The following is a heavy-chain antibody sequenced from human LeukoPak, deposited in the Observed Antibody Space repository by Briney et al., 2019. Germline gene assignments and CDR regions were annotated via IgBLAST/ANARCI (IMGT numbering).Heavy chain of an antibody. V-gene: IGHV1-69*05. CDR1: GGTFSSYA. CDR3: ARRKGDFWSGYLDY. D-gene: IGHD3-3*01. J-gene: IGHJ4*02. Sequence: GASVKVSCKASGGTFSSYAISWVRQAPGQGIEWMGRIIPIFGTANYAQKFQGRVTITTDESTSTAYMELSSLRSEDTAVYYCARRKGDFWSGYLDYWGQGTLVTVSS. CDR2: IIPIFGTA.